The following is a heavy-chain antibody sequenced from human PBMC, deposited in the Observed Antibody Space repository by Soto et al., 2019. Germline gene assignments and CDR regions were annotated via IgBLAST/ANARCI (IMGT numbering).Heavy chain of an antibody. CDR2: ISGSGGST. CDR3: ARGSRSWHRADAFDI. V-gene: IGHV3-23*01. D-gene: IGHD6-13*01. Sequence: GGSLRLSCAASGFTFSSYAMSWVRQAPGKGLEWVSAISGSGGSTYYADSVKGRFTISRDNSKNTLYLQMNSLRAEDTAVYYCARGSRSWHRADAFDIWGQGTMVTVSS. J-gene: IGHJ3*02. CDR1: GFTFSSYA.